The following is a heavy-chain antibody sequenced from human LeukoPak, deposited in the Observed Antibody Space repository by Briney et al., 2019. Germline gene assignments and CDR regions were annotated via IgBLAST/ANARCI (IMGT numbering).Heavy chain of an antibody. CDR2: IYYSGST. CDR3: ARGYYDFWSGYYAAGGFDP. J-gene: IGHJ5*02. D-gene: IGHD3-3*01. V-gene: IGHV4-30-4*02. Sequence: PSETLSLTCTVSGGSISSGDYYWSWIRQPPGKGLEWIGYIYYSGSTYYNPSLKSRVTISVDTSKNQFSLKLSSVTAADTAVYYCARGYYDFWSGYYAAGGFDPWGQGTLVTVSS. CDR1: GGSISSGDYY.